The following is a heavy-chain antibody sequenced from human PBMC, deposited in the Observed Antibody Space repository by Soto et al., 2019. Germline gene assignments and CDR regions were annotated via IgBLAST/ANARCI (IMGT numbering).Heavy chain of an antibody. D-gene: IGHD6-19*01. V-gene: IGHV3-9*01. J-gene: IGHJ6*02. Sequence: GGSLRLSCAASGFTFDDYAMHWVRQAPGKGLEWVSGISWNSGSIGYADSVKGRFTISRDNAKNSLYLQMNSLRAEDTALYYCAKDISRPGGAVAGIPAYYYYYYGMDVWGQGTTVTVSS. CDR2: ISWNSGSI. CDR1: GFTFDDYA. CDR3: AKDISRPGGAVAGIPAYYYYYYGMDV.